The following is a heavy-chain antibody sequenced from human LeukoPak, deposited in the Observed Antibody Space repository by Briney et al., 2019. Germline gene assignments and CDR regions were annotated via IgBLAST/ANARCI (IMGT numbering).Heavy chain of an antibody. J-gene: IGHJ4*02. D-gene: IGHD1-26*01. V-gene: IGHV4-4*07. Sequence: SETLSLTCIVSGSSISNYYWSWIRQPAGKGLEWIGRIYSSGSTNYNPSLKSRVTMSLDTSKNQFSLKLSSVTAADTAVYYCARAAHSGSLAPSDYWGQGTLVTVSS. CDR1: GSSISNYY. CDR2: IYSSGST. CDR3: ARAAHSGSLAPSDY.